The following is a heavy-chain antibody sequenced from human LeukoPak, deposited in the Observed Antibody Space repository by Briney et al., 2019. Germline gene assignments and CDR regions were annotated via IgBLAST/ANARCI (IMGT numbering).Heavy chain of an antibody. CDR3: TTEITSDAFDI. D-gene: IGHD2-2*01. V-gene: IGHV3-15*01. CDR2: TKSKTDGGTT. Sequence: GGSLRLSCAASGFTFSNAWMSWVRQAPGKGLEWVGRTKSKTDGGTTDYAAPVKGRFTISRDDSKNTLYLQMNSLKTEDTAVYYCTTEITSDAFDIWGQGTMVTVSS. CDR1: GFTFSNAW. J-gene: IGHJ3*02.